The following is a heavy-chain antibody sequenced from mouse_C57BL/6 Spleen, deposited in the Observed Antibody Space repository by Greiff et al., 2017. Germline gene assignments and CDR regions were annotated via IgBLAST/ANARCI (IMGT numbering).Heavy chain of an antibody. D-gene: IGHD2-4*01. CDR2: ISNGGGST. CDR3: TRQGLRGYAMDY. Sequence: EVKLMESGGGLVQPGGSLKLSCAASGFTFSDYYMYWVRQTPEKRLEWVAYISNGGGSTYYPDTVKGRFTISIDNAKNTLYLQMSRLKSEDTAMYYCTRQGLRGYAMDYWGQGTSVTVSS. CDR1: GFTFSDYY. V-gene: IGHV5-12*01. J-gene: IGHJ4*01.